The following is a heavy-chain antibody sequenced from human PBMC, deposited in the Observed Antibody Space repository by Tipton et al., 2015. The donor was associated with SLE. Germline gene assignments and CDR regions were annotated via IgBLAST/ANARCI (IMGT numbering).Heavy chain of an antibody. CDR2: IYYSGGT. CDR1: GGSIKNHY. CDR3: ARNKAVAGTVIEY. J-gene: IGHJ4*02. Sequence: LRLSCTVSGGSIKNHYWSWIRQAPGMGLEWIGYIYYSGGTNYNPSLKSRVTMSVDTSKNQFSLKLTSLTAADTALYYCARNKAVAGTVIEYWGPGTLVTVSS. V-gene: IGHV4-59*11. D-gene: IGHD6-19*01.